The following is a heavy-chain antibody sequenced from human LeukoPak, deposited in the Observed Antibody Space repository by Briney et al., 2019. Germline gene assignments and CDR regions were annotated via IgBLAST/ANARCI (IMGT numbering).Heavy chain of an antibody. V-gene: IGHV4-59*01. Sequence: PSETLSLTCTVSGGSISTYYWNWIRQPPGKGLEWIGYIYYSGTTIYNPSLESRVTISVDTSKNQFSLKLSSVTAADTAVYYCARTSIVGASDYWGQGTLVTVSS. CDR1: GGSISTYY. J-gene: IGHJ4*02. CDR3: ARTSIVGASDY. CDR2: IYYSGTT. D-gene: IGHD1-26*01.